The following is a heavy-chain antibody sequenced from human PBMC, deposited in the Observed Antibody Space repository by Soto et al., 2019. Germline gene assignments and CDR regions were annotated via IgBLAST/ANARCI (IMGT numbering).Heavy chain of an antibody. D-gene: IGHD5-12*01. J-gene: IGHJ4*02. CDR1: GFSFSSYW. CDR2: INQDASNK. CDR3: ARVGYNDYENDY. V-gene: IGHV3-7*05. Sequence: EVQLVESGGGLVQPGGSLRLSCAASGFSFSSYWMMWVRQAPGKGLEWVANINQDASNKNYMDSVKGRLTISRDNAKNSVYLQMNSLRVEDTAVYYCARVGYNDYENDYWGQGTLVTVSS.